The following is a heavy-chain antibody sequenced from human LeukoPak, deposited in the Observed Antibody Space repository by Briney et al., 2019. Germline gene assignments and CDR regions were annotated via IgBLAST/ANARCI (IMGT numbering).Heavy chain of an antibody. CDR3: ARVGLLWFGTTPDKSLRL. CDR1: GRPFSGYY. V-gene: IGHV4-34*01. CDR2: INHSGST. Sequence: PSDTLALTCAVYGRPFSGYYWSGIRHPPGKGLEWIGEINHSGSTNYNPSLKSRVTISVDTSKNQFSLKLSSVTAADTAVYYCARVGLLWFGTTPDKSLRLWGRGTLVTVSS. D-gene: IGHD3-10*01. J-gene: IGHJ2*01.